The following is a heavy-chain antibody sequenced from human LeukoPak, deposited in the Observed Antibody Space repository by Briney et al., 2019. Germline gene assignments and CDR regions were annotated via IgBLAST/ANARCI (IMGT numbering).Heavy chain of an antibody. CDR2: INPGSGGT. D-gene: IGHD3-10*01. CDR3: CLDGARDAYYGSGLEY. V-gene: IGHV1-46*01. J-gene: IGHJ4*02. CDR1: GYTFSSDY. Sequence: ASVKVSCKAPGYTFSSDYIHWVRQAPGQGLEWMGRINPGSGGTSYALNFQGRVTMTRDTSTSTVYMDLSSLLSEDTAVYYCCLDGARDAYYGSGLEYWGQGTLITVSS.